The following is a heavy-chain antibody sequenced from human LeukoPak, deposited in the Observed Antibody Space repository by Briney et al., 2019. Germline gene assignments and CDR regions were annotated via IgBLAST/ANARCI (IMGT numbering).Heavy chain of an antibody. CDR1: GDSISSHF. Sequence: SETLSLTCSVSGDSISSHFWSWIQQPPGKGLEWIGYIHHSGMTNYNSALKSRATLSVDTSTNQFSLKLTSVTAADTAFYFCAREVRSDPRLSSYFLDVWGEGTAVTVSS. V-gene: IGHV4-59*11. D-gene: IGHD2/OR15-2a*01. CDR3: AREVRSDPRLSSYFLDV. CDR2: IHHSGMT. J-gene: IGHJ6*03.